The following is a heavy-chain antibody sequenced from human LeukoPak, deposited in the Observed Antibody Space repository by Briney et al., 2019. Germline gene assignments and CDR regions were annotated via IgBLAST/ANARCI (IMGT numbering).Heavy chain of an antibody. CDR1: GFTFSSYG. CDR2: IWYDGSNK. D-gene: IGHD6-19*01. V-gene: IGHV3-33*01. J-gene: IGHJ4*02. CDR3: ARARYSSGWYYFDY. Sequence: GGSLRLSCAASGFTFSSYGMHWVRQAPGKGLEWVPVIWYDGSNKYYADSVKGRFTISRDNSKNTLYLQMNSLRAEDTAVYYCARARYSSGWYYFDYWGQGTLVTVSS.